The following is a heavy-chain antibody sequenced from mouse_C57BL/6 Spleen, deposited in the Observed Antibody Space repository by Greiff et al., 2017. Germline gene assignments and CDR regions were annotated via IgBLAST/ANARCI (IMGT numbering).Heavy chain of an antibody. J-gene: IGHJ3*01. V-gene: IGHV1-80*01. D-gene: IGHD2-1*01. CDR3: AREIYYGNPWFAY. CDR2: IYPGDGDT. Sequence: QVQLQQSGAELVKPGASVKISCKASGYAFSSYWMNWVKQRPGKGLEWIGQIYPGDGDTNYNGKFKGKATLTADKSSSTAYMQLSSLTSEDSAVYFCAREIYYGNPWFAYWGQGTLGTVSA. CDR1: GYAFSSYW.